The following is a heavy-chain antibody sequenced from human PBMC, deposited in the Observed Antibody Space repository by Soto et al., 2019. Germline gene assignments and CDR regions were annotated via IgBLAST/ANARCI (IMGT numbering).Heavy chain of an antibody. V-gene: IGHV3-23*01. CDR2: ISGSGGST. CDR1: GFTFSSYA. J-gene: IGHJ3*02. D-gene: IGHD3-22*01. CDR3: ARGAITMIVVVITGADAFDI. Sequence: EVQLLESGGGLVQPGGSLRLSCAASGFTFSSYAMSWVRQAPGKGLEWVSAISGSGGSTYYADSVKGRFTISRDNSKSTLYLQMNSLRAEDTAVYYCARGAITMIVVVITGADAFDIWGQGTMVTVSS.